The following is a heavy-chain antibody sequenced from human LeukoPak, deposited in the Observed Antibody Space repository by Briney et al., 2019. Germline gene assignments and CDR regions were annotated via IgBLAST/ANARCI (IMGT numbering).Heavy chain of an antibody. D-gene: IGHD3-10*01. V-gene: IGHV3-20*04. CDR1: GFTFDDYG. CDR3: ARGQNYYGSGSQTFGI. J-gene: IGHJ3*02. Sequence: PGGSLRLSCAASGFTFDDYGMSWVRQAPGKGLEWVSGINWNGGSTGYADSVKGRFTTSRDNAKNSLYLQVSSLRAEDTAWYYCARGQNYYGSGSQTFGIWGQGTMVTVSS. CDR2: INWNGGST.